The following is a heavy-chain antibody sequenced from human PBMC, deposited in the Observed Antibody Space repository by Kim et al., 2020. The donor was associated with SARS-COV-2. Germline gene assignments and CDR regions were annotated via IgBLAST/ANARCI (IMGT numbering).Heavy chain of an antibody. D-gene: IGHD2-15*01. CDR1: GFTFSSYS. CDR2: ISSSSSYI. Sequence: GSLRLSCAASGFTFSSYSMNWVRQAPGKGLEWVSSISSSSSYIYYADSVKGRFTISRDNAKNSLYLQMNSLRAEDTAVYYCARDLGYCSGGSCYSGGIDYWGQGTLVTVSS. V-gene: IGHV3-21*01. CDR3: ARDLGYCSGGSCYSGGIDY. J-gene: IGHJ4*02.